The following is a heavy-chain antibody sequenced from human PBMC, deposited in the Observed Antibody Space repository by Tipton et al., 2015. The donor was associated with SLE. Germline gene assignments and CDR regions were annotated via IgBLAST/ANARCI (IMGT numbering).Heavy chain of an antibody. D-gene: IGHD3-10*01. J-gene: IGHJ3*01. CDR2: IYPGDSDT. CDR1: GYNFTSYW. Sequence: QLVQSGAEVKKPGESLKISCKGSGYNFTSYWIGWVRQMPGKGLEWMGIIYPGDSDTRYSPSFQGQVTISADKSISTAYLQWSSLKASDTAMFYCARAYGSGNYYKSPDAFDFWGQGTMVTVSS. CDR3: ARAYGSGNYYKSPDAFDF. V-gene: IGHV5-51*01.